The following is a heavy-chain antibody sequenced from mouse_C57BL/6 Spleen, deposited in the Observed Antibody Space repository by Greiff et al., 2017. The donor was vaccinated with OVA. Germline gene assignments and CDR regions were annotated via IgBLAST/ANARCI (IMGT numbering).Heavy chain of an antibody. D-gene: IGHD1-1*01. Sequence: QVQLQQPGAELVKPGASVKLSCKASGYTFTSYWMHWVKQRPGPGLEWIGMIHPNSGSTNYNEKFKSKATLTVDKSSSTAYMQLSSLTSEDSAVYYCARVTTVVAPYAMDYWGQGTSVTVSS. V-gene: IGHV1-64*01. J-gene: IGHJ4*01. CDR3: ARVTTVVAPYAMDY. CDR2: IHPNSGST. CDR1: GYTFTSYW.